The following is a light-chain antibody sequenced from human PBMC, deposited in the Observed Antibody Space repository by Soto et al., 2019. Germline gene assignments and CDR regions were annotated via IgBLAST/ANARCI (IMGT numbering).Light chain of an antibody. J-gene: IGKJ1*01. CDR3: LQYGSAPGT. Sequence: EIVLTQSPGTLSLSPGERATLSCRASQSVSSSYLAWYQQKPGQAPRLLIYGASSRSTGIPDRFSGSGYGTVFPLTISRLEPEACAVYYFLQYGSAPGTFGQGTKVEIK. CDR1: QSVSSSY. V-gene: IGKV3-20*01. CDR2: GAS.